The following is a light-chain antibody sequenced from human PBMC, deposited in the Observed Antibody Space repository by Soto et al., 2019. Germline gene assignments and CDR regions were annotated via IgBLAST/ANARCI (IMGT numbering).Light chain of an antibody. V-gene: IGKV4-1*01. Sequence: DIVMTQSPDSLAVSLGERATISCKSSQNLLYSSNNKNYLAWYQQKPGQPPKLLIYWASIRESGVPDRFSGSGSGTDFSLTISSLQAEDVAVYYCQQYYTTPPYTFGQGTKLEIK. CDR2: WAS. CDR3: QQYYTTPPYT. CDR1: QNLLYSSNNKNY. J-gene: IGKJ2*01.